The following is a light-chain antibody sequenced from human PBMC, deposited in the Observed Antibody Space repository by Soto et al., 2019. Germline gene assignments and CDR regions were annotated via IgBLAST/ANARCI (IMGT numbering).Light chain of an antibody. CDR2: GSS. V-gene: IGKV3-20*01. CDR3: QQYGSSPPT. Sequence: EIVLTQSPGTLSLSPGEIATLSCRASQSVSSSYLAWYQQKPDQAPSLRIYGSSSRATGIPDRFSGSVSGTDFTLTISRLEPENVAVYCCQQYGSSPPTFGQGTKVEIK. J-gene: IGKJ1*01. CDR1: QSVSSSY.